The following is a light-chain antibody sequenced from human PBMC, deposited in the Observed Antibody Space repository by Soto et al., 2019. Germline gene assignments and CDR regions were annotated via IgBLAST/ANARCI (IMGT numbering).Light chain of an antibody. J-gene: IGKJ1*01. V-gene: IGKV3-20*01. Sequence: EIVLTQSPGTLSLSPGEGAALACRASQSVSTNFFAWYQQKPGQAPRLLIYGASTRATGIPDRFSGSGSGTDFTLTSSRLEPEDFAVYYCHQYGRTSWTFGQGTKLEIQ. CDR1: QSVSTNF. CDR3: HQYGRTSWT. CDR2: GAS.